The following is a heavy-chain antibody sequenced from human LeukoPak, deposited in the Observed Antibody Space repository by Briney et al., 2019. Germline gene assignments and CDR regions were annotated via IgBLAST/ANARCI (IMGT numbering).Heavy chain of an antibody. V-gene: IGHV4-59*01. CDR2: IYYSGST. CDR1: GGSISSYY. Sequence: SETLSLTCTVSGGSISSYYWSWIRQPPGKGLEGIGYIYYSGSTNYNPSLTSRVTISVDTSKNQFSLKLSSVTAADTAVYYCARVSTANWFDPWGQGTLVTVSS. J-gene: IGHJ5*02. CDR3: ARVSTANWFDP. D-gene: IGHD3-16*02.